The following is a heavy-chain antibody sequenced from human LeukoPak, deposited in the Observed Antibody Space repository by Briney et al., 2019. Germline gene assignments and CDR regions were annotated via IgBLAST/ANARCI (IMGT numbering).Heavy chain of an antibody. V-gene: IGHV1-18*01. CDR2: ISAYNGNT. CDR1: GYTFTSYG. CDR3: ARSAGGYYYDSSDILYYMDV. D-gene: IGHD3-22*01. Sequence: ASVKVSCKASGYTFTSYGISWVRQAPGQGLEWMGWISAYNGNTNYAQKLQGRVTMTTDTSTSTAYMELRSLRSDDTAVYYCARSAGGYYYDSSDILYYMDVWGKGTTVTISS. J-gene: IGHJ6*03.